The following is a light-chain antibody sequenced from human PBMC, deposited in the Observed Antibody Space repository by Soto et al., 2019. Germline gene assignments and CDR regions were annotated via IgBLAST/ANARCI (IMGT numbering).Light chain of an antibody. CDR2: GAS. CDR3: QQYYNWPAYT. CDR1: ETVRTN. Sequence: IVMTQSPVTLSVSPGERVTLSCRASETVRTNLAWFQQKPGQTPRLLIFGASTRATGIATRFTGSGSETEFTLTIDSLQSDDLAVYYCQQYYNWPAYTFGQGTKLEI. J-gene: IGKJ2*01. V-gene: IGKV3-15*01.